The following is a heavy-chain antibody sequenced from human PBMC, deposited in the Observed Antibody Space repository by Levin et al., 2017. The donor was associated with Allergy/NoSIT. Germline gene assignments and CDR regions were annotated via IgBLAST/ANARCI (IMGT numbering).Heavy chain of an antibody. CDR1: GGTFSSYA. D-gene: IGHD5-18*01. Sequence: GGSLRLSCKASGGTFSSYAISWVRQAPGQGLEWMGGIIPIFGTANYAQKFQGRVTITADESTSTAYMELSSLRSEDTAVYYCASGSLGGYSYGYVVVPPPHYWGQGTLVTVSS. CDR2: IIPIFGTA. CDR3: ASGSLGGYSYGYVVVPPPHY. V-gene: IGHV1-69*01. J-gene: IGHJ4*02.